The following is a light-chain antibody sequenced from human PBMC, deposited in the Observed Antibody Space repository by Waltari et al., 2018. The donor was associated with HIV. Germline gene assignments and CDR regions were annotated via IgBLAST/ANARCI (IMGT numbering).Light chain of an antibody. V-gene: IGLV3-25*03. CDR3: QSTDSSGVYWV. Sequence: SYELTQPPSVSASPGQTARVTGSGDALPKRYAYWYQQRPGQAPVLLIFRATERPSGIPERFSSSSSGTTVTLTIRAVEAEAEADYYCQSTDSSGVYWVFGGGTTLTVL. CDR1: ALPKRY. J-gene: IGLJ3*02. CDR2: RAT.